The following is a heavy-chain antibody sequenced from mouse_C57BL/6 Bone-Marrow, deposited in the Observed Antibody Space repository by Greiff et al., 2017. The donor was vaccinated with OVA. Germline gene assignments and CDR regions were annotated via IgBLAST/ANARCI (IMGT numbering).Heavy chain of an antibody. CDR2: IDPNSGGT. V-gene: IGHV1-72*01. J-gene: IGHJ2*01. D-gene: IGHD2-3*01. CDR1: GYTFTSYW. CDR3: ARSGYYDYFDY. Sequence: QVQLQQPGAELVKPGASVKLSCKASGYTFTSYWMNWVKQRPGRGLEWIARIDPNSGGTKYSEKFKSKATLTVDKPSSTAYMQLSSLTSEDSAVYYCARSGYYDYFDYWGQGTTLTVSS.